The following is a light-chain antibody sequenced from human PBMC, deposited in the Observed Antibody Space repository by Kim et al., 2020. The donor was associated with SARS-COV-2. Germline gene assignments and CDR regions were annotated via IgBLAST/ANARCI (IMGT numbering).Light chain of an antibody. CDR2: SNN. J-gene: IGLJ1*01. CDR3: AAWDDSLNGYV. Sequence: QSVVTQPPSASGTPGQSVTMSCSGSSSNIRSNTVNWYQQLPGTAPKLLIYSNNQRPSGVPDRFSGSKSGTSASLAISGLQSEDEADYYCAAWDDSLNGYVFGTGTKVTVL. CDR1: SSNIRSNT. V-gene: IGLV1-44*01.